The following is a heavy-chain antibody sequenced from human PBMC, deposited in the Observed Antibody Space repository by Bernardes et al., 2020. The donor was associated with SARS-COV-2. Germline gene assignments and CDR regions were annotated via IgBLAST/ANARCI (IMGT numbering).Heavy chain of an antibody. CDR1: GFTFSIHG. CDR2: IGSGSSDI. D-gene: IGHD6-13*01. Sequence: GGSLRITCAASGFTFSIHGMYWVRQAPGKGLEWVAYIGSGSSDINYADSVEGRFIVSRDDAKNSLYLQMDSLRGEDTAVYFCARRLIIEARAGLDYWGQGTLVTVSS. CDR3: ARRLIIEARAGLDY. J-gene: IGHJ4*02. V-gene: IGHV3-21*05.